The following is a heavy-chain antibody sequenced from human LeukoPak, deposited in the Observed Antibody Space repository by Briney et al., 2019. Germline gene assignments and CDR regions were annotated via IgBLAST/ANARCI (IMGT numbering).Heavy chain of an antibody. CDR1: GFTFSNYG. CDR2: IWYDGSNK. D-gene: IGHD3-3*01. CDR3: ARDFGPWVDFWSGYYRMPPGY. J-gene: IGHJ4*02. V-gene: IGHV3-33*01. Sequence: PGGSLRLSCAASGFTFSNYGMHWVRQAPGKGLEWVAVIWYDGSNKYYGDSVKGRFTISRDNSKNTLYLQMNSLRAEDTAVYYCARDFGPWVDFWSGYYRMPPGYWGQGALVTVSS.